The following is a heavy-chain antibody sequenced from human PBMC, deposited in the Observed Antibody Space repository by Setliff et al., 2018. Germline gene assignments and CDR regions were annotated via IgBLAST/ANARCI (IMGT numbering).Heavy chain of an antibody. Sequence: PGGSLRLSCAASGFTFSSYAMTWVRQAPGKGLEWVSAISGSGGSTYYADSMKGRFTISRDNSKTTLYLQMNSLRAEDTSVYYCAKDPQIRFLEWLSRVYFDYWGQGTLVTVSS. J-gene: IGHJ4*02. CDR3: AKDPQIRFLEWLSRVYFDY. D-gene: IGHD3-3*01. V-gene: IGHV3-23*01. CDR2: ISGSGGST. CDR1: GFTFSSYA.